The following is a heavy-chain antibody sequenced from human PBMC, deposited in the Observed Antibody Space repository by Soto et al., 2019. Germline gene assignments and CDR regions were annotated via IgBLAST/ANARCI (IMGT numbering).Heavy chain of an antibody. J-gene: IGHJ3*02. CDR3: ARDLGSGWYGVNVAFDI. CDR1: GGTFSSYA. CDR2: IIPIFGTA. D-gene: IGHD6-19*01. Sequence: GASVKVSCKASGGTFSSYAISWVRQAPGQGLEWMGGIIPIFGTANYAQKFQGRVTITADESTSTAYMELSSLRSEDTAVYYCARDLGSGWYGVNVAFDIWRQRTMVTVS. V-gene: IGHV1-69*13.